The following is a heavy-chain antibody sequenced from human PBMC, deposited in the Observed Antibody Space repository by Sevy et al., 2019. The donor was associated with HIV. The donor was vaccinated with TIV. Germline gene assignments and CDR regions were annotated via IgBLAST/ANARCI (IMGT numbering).Heavy chain of an antibody. Sequence: GGSLRLSCAASGFTFSSYAMSWVRQAPGKGQEWVSAISGSGGSTYYADSVKGRFIISRDNSKNTLYLQMNSLRAEDTAVYYCAKSPDYGDYAGYFQHWGQGTLVTVSS. J-gene: IGHJ1*01. V-gene: IGHV3-23*01. CDR1: GFTFSSYA. D-gene: IGHD4-17*01. CDR2: ISGSGGST. CDR3: AKSPDYGDYAGYFQH.